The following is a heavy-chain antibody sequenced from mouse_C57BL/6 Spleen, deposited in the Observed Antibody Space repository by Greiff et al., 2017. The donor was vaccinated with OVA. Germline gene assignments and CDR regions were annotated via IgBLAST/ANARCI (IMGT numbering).Heavy chain of an antibody. CDR3: ASPQLGQAWFAY. CDR1: GYTFTDYY. CDR2: IYPGSGNT. J-gene: IGHJ3*01. Sequence: QVQLQQSGAELVRPGASVKLSCKASGYTFTDYYINWVKQRPGQGLEWIARIYPGSGNTYYNEKFKGKATLTAEKSSSTAYMQLSSLTSEDSAVYFCASPQLGQAWFAYWGQGTLVTVSA. V-gene: IGHV1-76*01. D-gene: IGHD4-1*02.